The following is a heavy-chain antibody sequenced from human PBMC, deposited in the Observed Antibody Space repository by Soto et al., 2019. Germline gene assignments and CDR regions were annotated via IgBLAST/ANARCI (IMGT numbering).Heavy chain of an antibody. V-gene: IGHV3-30-3*01. CDR2: ISYDGSNK. D-gene: IGHD4-17*01. CDR3: ARDPAVTTFYYYGMDV. Sequence: LRLSCAASGFTFSSYAMHWVRQAPGKGLEWVAVISYDGSNKYYADSVKGRFTISRDNSKNTLYLQMNSLRAEDTAVYYCARDPAVTTFYYYGMDVWGQGTTVTVSS. CDR1: GFTFSSYA. J-gene: IGHJ6*02.